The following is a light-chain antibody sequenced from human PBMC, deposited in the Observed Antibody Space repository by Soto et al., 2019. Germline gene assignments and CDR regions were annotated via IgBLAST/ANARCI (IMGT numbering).Light chain of an antibody. V-gene: IGLV1-44*01. Sequence: QSVLTQPPSASGTPGQRVTISCSGSSSNIGSNPINWYQQLPGTAPKLLIFSNNQRPSGVPDRFSGSKSGTSASLAISGLQSEAEADYYCAAWDDSLNGRVFGGGTKLTVL. J-gene: IGLJ2*01. CDR2: SNN. CDR1: SSNIGSNP. CDR3: AAWDDSLNGRV.